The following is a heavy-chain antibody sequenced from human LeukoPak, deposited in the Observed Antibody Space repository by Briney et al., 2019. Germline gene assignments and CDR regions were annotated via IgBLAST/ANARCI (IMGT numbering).Heavy chain of an antibody. J-gene: IGHJ6*03. Sequence: PSETLSLTCTVSGYSISSGYYWGWIRQPPGKGLEWIGSIYHSGSTYYNPSLKSRVSISVDTSKNQFSLKLSSVTAADTAVYYCARDRSSPPAYYYYYMDVWGKGTTVTVSS. V-gene: IGHV4-38-2*02. D-gene: IGHD6-13*01. CDR3: ARDRSSPPAYYYYYMDV. CDR2: IYHSGST. CDR1: GYSISSGYY.